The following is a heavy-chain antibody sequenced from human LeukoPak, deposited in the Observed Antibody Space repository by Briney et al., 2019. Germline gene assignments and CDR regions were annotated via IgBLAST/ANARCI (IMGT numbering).Heavy chain of an antibody. CDR3: AKEPREYCSSTSCPNWFDS. J-gene: IGHJ5*01. Sequence: GGSLRLSCAASGFTFNNYAMSWVRQAPGKGLEWVSAISASGGTTYYADSVKGRFTISRDSSENTLFLQMNSLRAEDTAVYYCAKEPREYCSSTSCPNWFDSWGQGTLVTVSS. CDR2: ISASGGTT. D-gene: IGHD2-2*01. V-gene: IGHV3-23*01. CDR1: GFTFNNYA.